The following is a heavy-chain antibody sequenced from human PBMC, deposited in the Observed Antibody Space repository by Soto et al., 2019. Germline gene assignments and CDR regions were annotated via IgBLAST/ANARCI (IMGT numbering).Heavy chain of an antibody. CDR3: AKDLQRLHRYYYYGMDV. V-gene: IGHV3-30*18. CDR2: ISYDGSNK. Sequence: GGSLRLSCTASGFTFSSYGMHWVRQAPGKGLEWVAVISYDGSNKYYADSVKGRFTISRDNSKNTLYLQMNSLRAEDTAVYYCAKDLQRLHRYYYYGMDVWGQGTTVTVS. J-gene: IGHJ6*02. CDR1: GFTFSSYG. D-gene: IGHD6-25*01.